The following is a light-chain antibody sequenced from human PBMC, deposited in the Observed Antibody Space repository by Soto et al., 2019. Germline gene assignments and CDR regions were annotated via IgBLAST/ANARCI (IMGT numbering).Light chain of an antibody. J-gene: IGKJ1*01. CDR2: GAS. Sequence: DIVLTQSPDTLSLSPGERVTLSCRASQSVRNNYLAWYQQKPGQGPRLLIYGASSRATGTPDRFSGSGSGTDFTLTINRLEPEDFALYYCQQYGSSPPTFGQGTKVDIK. CDR1: QSVRNNY. V-gene: IGKV3-20*01. CDR3: QQYGSSPPT.